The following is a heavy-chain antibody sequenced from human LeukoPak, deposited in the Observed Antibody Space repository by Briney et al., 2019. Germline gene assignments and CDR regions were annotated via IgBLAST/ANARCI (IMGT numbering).Heavy chain of an antibody. D-gene: IGHD3-9*01. V-gene: IGHV4-59*08. CDR1: GGSISSYY. Sequence: SETLSLACTVSGGSISSYYWSWIRQPPGKGLEWIGYIYYSGSTNYNPSLKSRVTISVDTSKNQFSLKLSSVTAADTAVYYCARLRLYYDILTGYYSPDWFDPWGQGTLVTVSS. J-gene: IGHJ5*02. CDR2: IYYSGST. CDR3: ARLRLYYDILTGYYSPDWFDP.